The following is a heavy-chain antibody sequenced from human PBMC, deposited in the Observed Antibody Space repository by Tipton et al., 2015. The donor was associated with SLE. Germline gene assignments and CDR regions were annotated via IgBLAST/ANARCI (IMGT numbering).Heavy chain of an antibody. CDR3: AREAVGSGFGAFDI. Sequence: GLVKPSETLSLTCSVSSYSIYNGFYWGWIRQPPGKGLEWIGHISHSGSPHYNPSLKSRVTTSLDLSKNQFSLKLTSVTAADTAVYYCAREAVGSGFGAFDIWGQGTMVTGSS. V-gene: IGHV4-38-2*02. CDR1: SYSIYNGFY. CDR2: ISHSGSP. D-gene: IGHD3-3*01. J-gene: IGHJ3*02.